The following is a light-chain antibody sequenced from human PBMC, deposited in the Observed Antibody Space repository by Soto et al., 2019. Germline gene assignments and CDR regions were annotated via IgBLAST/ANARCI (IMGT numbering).Light chain of an antibody. CDR2: AAS. V-gene: IGKV3-15*01. J-gene: IGKJ4*01. CDR1: QSVGTN. Sequence: EIVLTQSAGTLSLSPGERTTLSCRASQSVGTNLAWYQQKPGQAPRLLIYAASTRATGVPARFSGSGSATQFTLTISSLQSEDFGLYYCQQYKQWPVGFGGGTKVDI. CDR3: QQYKQWPVG.